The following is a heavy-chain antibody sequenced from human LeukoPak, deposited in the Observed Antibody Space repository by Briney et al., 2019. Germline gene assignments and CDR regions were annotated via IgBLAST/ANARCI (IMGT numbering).Heavy chain of an antibody. CDR3: ARDHGSSGQYFDY. CDR1: GGSISSGDYY. V-gene: IGHV4-30-4*01. D-gene: IGHD3-22*01. J-gene: IGHJ4*02. Sequence: SETLSITCTVSGGSISSGDYYWSWIRQPPGKGLEWIGYIYYSGSTYYNPSLKSRVTISVDTSKNQFSLKLSSVTAADTAVYYCARDHGSSGQYFDYWGQGTLVTVSS. CDR2: IYYSGST.